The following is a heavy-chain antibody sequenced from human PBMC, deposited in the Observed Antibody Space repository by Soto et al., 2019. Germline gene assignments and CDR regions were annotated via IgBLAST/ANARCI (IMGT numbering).Heavy chain of an antibody. CDR2: ISGSGGLT. D-gene: IGHD3-16*01. CDR1: GFIFSNYA. J-gene: IGHJ6*03. V-gene: IGHV3-23*01. Sequence: EVHLLESGGGLVQPGGSLRLSCAASGFIFSNYAVSWVRQAPGKGLEWVSGISGSGGLTYYADSVKGRFTISRDNSRDTLYLQMNSLRAEDTAVYYCAKLRGSTYDYHMDVWGKGTTVTVSS. CDR3: AKLRGSTYDYHMDV.